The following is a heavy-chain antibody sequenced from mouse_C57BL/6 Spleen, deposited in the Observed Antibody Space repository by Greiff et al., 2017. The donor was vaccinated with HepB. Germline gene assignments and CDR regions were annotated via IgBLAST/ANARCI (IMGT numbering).Heavy chain of an antibody. CDR2: IHPNSGST. V-gene: IGHV1-64*01. D-gene: IGHD2-3*01. CDR1: GYTFTSYW. CDR3: ARSAIYEDYFDY. J-gene: IGHJ2*01. Sequence: QVQLQQSGAELVKPGASVKLSCKASGYTFTSYWMHWVKQRPGQGLEWIGMIHPNSGSTNYNEKFKSKATLTVDKSSSTAYMQLSSLTSEDSAVYYCARSAIYEDYFDYWGQGTTLTVSS.